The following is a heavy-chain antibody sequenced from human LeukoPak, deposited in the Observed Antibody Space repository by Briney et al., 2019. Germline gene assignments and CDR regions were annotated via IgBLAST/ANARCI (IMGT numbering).Heavy chain of an antibody. V-gene: IGHV4-59*11. D-gene: IGHD3-16*01. CDR2: VYDIGST. J-gene: IGHJ4*02. CDR3: ARGGVLKSVDY. CDR1: GGSIGSHY. Sequence: PSETLSLTCTVSGGSIGSHYWTWIRQTPGKGLEWIGYVYDIGSTKYNPSLKSRVTISVDTSKNQFSLRLSSVTAADTAVYYCARGGVLKSVDYWAREPWSPSPQ.